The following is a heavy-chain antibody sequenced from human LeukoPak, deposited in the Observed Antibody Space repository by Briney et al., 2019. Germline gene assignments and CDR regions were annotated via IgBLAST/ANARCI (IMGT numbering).Heavy chain of an antibody. Sequence: GGSLRLSCAASGFTFSNYGLHWGRQAPGKGLEWVAVIWYDGSNKYYADSVKGRFTISRDNSKNTLYLQMNSLRAEVTAVYYCARGYGSGSYPIDYWGQGTLVTVSS. CDR2: IWYDGSNK. CDR1: GFTFSNYG. D-gene: IGHD3-10*01. CDR3: ARGYGSGSYPIDY. J-gene: IGHJ4*02. V-gene: IGHV3-33*01.